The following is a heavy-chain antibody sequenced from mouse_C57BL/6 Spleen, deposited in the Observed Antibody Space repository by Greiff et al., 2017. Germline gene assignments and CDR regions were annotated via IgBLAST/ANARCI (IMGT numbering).Heavy chain of an antibody. D-gene: IGHD2-3*01. CDR1: GYAFSSSW. Sequence: VKLMESGPELVKPGASVKISCKASGYAFSSSWMNWVKQRPGKGLEWIGRIYPGDGDTNYNGKFKGKATLTAEKSSSTAYMQLSSLTSENSAVYFCARDGYDGNLQGYYAMGYWGQGATGTDSS. J-gene: IGHJ4*01. V-gene: IGHV1-82*01. CDR2: IYPGDGDT. CDR3: ARDGYDGNLQGYYAMGY.